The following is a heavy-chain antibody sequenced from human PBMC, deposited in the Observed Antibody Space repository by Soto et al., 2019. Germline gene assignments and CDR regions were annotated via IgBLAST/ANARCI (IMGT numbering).Heavy chain of an antibody. D-gene: IGHD4-4*01. J-gene: IGHJ4*02. V-gene: IGHV4-31*03. CDR3: ARGGDDYKAFDY. CDR1: GGSISSGAYY. Sequence: QVQLQESGPGLVKPSQTLSLTCTVSGGSISSGAYYWSWVRQHPGKGLEWIGYVYYSGSTYYNPSLKSRVTISVDTSKNQFFLKLSSVTAADTAVYYCARGGDDYKAFDYWGQGTLVTVSS. CDR2: VYYSGST.